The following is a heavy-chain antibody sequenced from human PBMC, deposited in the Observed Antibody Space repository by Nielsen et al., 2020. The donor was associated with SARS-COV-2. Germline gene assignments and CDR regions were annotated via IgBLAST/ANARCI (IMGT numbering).Heavy chain of an antibody. V-gene: IGHV3-53*01. CDR1: GFAFRTHS. CDR2: IYSDGST. Sequence: GGSLRLSCAASGFAFRTHSMNWVRQAPGKGLEWVSIIYSDGSTYYAGSVKGRLTISRDNSKNTLYLQMNSLRAEDTAVYYCARGGGGMDVWGQGTTVIVSS. CDR3: ARGGGGMDV. D-gene: IGHD3-16*01. J-gene: IGHJ6*02.